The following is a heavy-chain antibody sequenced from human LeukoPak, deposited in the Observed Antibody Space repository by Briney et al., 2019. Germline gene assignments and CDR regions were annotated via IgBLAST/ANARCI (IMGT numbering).Heavy chain of an antibody. V-gene: IGHV3-23*01. CDR1: GFTFSTYA. J-gene: IGHJ4*02. D-gene: IGHD3-22*01. CDR2: ISGSGGST. CDR3: AKDTYYYDSSDGY. Sequence: GSLRLSCAASGFTFSTYALSWVRQAPGKGLEWVSAISGSGGSTYYADSVKGRFTISRDNSKNTLYLQMNSLRAEDTAVYYCAKDTYYYDSSDGYWGQGTLVTVSS.